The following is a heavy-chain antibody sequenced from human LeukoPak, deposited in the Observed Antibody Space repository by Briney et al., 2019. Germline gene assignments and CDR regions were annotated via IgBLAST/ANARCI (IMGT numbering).Heavy chain of an antibody. Sequence: GGSLRLSCAASGFTFSSYAMSWVRQAPGKGLEWVSTISGSGGSTYYADSVKGRFTISRDNSKNTLYLQMNSLRAEDTAVYYCAKQKGVSWYSEEDYWGQGTLVTVSS. J-gene: IGHJ4*02. V-gene: IGHV3-23*01. CDR3: AKQKGVSWYSEEDY. D-gene: IGHD2-15*01. CDR2: ISGSGGST. CDR1: GFTFSSYA.